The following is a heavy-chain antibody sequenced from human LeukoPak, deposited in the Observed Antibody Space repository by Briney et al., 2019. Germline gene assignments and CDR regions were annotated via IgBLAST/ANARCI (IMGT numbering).Heavy chain of an antibody. V-gene: IGHV3-23*01. Sequence: GRSPRLSCVASGFTLSISMSWVRQAPGKGLEWVSAISASGGSIYYADSVKGRFTISRDNSKNTLYLQMNSLRAEDTAVYYCAKGVSTSSGYSRFEYWGQGTLITVSS. CDR2: ISASGGSI. D-gene: IGHD3-3*01. CDR1: GFTLSIS. J-gene: IGHJ4*02. CDR3: AKGVSTSSGYSRFEY.